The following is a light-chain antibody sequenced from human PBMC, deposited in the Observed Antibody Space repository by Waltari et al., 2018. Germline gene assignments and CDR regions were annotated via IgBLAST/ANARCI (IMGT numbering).Light chain of an antibody. V-gene: IGLV1-44*01. Sequence: QSALTQPPSASGTPGQRVTISCSGTNSNIGNNAVNWYQQVPGTAPKLLIYSNNQRPSGVPDRFSGSKSGTSASLAISGLQSDDDGDYYCATWDDRLTGVVFGGGTKVTVL. CDR1: NSNIGNNA. J-gene: IGLJ2*01. CDR3: ATWDDRLTGVV. CDR2: SNN.